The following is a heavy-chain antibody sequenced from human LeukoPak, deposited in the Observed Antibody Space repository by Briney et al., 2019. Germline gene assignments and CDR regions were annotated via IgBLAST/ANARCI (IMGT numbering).Heavy chain of an antibody. V-gene: IGHV3-23*01. CDR3: AKASGSIAALDY. CDR2: ISGSGGST. CDR1: GFTFSSWG. D-gene: IGHD6-6*01. J-gene: IGHJ4*02. Sequence: GGSLRLSCAASGFTFSSWGMNWVRQAPGKGLEWVSAISGSGGSTYYADSVKGRFTISRDNAKNSLYLQMNSLRAEDMALYCCAKASGSIAALDYWGQGTLVTVSS.